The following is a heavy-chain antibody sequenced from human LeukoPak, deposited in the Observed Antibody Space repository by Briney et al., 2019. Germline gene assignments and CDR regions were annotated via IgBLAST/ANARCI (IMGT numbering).Heavy chain of an antibody. J-gene: IGHJ4*02. CDR3: ASGLSGYSSGWYPY. CDR2: IYTSGST. D-gene: IGHD6-19*01. CDR1: GGSISSYY. Sequence: SETLSLTCTVSGGSISSYYWSWIRQPAGKGLEWIGRIYTSGSTNCNPSLKSRVTMSVDTSRNQFSLKLSSVTAADTAVYYCASGLSGYSSGWYPYWGQGTLVTVSS. V-gene: IGHV4-4*07.